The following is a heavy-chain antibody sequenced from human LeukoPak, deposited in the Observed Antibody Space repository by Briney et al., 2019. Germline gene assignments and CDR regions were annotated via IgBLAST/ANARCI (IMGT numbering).Heavy chain of an antibody. CDR2: IYYSGST. CDR1: GGSISSGSNY. J-gene: IGHJ3*02. CDR3: AKHSRSGDSGYGNAFDI. D-gene: IGHD5-12*01. V-gene: IGHV4-39*01. Sequence: PSETLSLTCTVSGGSISSGSNYWDWVRQPPGKGLEWIGSIYYSGSTYYNPSLKSRVTISVDASKNHFSLKLSSVTAADTAVYYCAKHSRSGDSGYGNAFDIWGQGTMVTVSS.